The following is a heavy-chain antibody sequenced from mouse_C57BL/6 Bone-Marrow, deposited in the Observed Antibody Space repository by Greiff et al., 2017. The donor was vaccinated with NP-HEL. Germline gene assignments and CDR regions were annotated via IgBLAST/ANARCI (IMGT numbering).Heavy chain of an antibody. CDR1: GYTFTSYW. Sequence: VKLQESGAELVMPGASVKLSCKASGYTFTSYWMHWVKQRPGQGLEWIGEIDPSDSYTNYNQKFKGKSTLTVDKSSSTAYMQLSSLTSEDSAVYYCARSNGYWGQGTLVTVSA. CDR3: ARSNGY. CDR2: IDPSDSYT. J-gene: IGHJ3*02. V-gene: IGHV1-69*01.